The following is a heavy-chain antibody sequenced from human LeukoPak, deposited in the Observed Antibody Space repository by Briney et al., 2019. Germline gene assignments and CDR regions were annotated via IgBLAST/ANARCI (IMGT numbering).Heavy chain of an antibody. D-gene: IGHD5-18*01. CDR3: ASVTEGYSYGDLYYYYMDV. CDR1: GGSISSYY. J-gene: IGHJ6*03. Sequence: SETLSLTCTVSGGSISSYYWSWIRQPAGKGLEWIGRIYTSGSTNYNPSLKSRVTISVDTSKNQFSLKLSSVTAADTAVYYCASVTEGYSYGDLYYYYMDVWGKGTTVTISS. V-gene: IGHV4-4*07. CDR2: IYTSGST.